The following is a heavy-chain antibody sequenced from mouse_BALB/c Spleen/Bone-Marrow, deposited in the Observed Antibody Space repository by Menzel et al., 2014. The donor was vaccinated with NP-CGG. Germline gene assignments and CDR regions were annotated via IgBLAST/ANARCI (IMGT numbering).Heavy chain of an antibody. V-gene: IGHV4-1*02. Sequence: EVKLVESGGGLVQPGGSLKLSCAASGFDFRRYWMSWVRQAPGKGLEWIGEINPDSSTINYTPSLKDKFIISRDNAKNTLYLQMSKVRSEDTALYYCERLSYYGRFAYWGQGTLVTVSA. CDR1: GFDFRRYW. CDR2: INPDSSTI. D-gene: IGHD1-1*01. J-gene: IGHJ3*01. CDR3: ERLSYYGRFAY.